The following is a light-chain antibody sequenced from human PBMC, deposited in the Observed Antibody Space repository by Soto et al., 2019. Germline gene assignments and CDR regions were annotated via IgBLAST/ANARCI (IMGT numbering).Light chain of an antibody. Sequence: DIVMTQSPLSLPVTPGEPASISCRSSQSLLHSDGYNYLDWYVQKPGQSPRLLIYLGSKRASGIPARGSGSGSGTDLKLNISRVEADDVGVYYGMQGLQTLPTFGPGTKVDIK. CDR2: LGS. V-gene: IGKV2-28*01. CDR1: QSLLHSDGYNY. CDR3: MQGLQTLPT. J-gene: IGKJ3*01.